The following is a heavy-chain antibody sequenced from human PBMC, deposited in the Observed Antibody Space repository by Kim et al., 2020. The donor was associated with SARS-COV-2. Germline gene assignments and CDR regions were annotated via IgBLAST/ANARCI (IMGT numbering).Heavy chain of an antibody. CDR1: GGSINYY. CDR2: IDYSGSA. J-gene: IGHJ4*02. D-gene: IGHD6-19*01. V-gene: IGHV4-59*13. CDR3: ARGERWQDFDY. Sequence: SETLSLTCTVSGGSINYYWSWIRQPAGKGLEWIGYIDYSGSADDNPSLKSRATISVDMCKKQFYLKLSSVTAVDTAVYFCARGERWQDFDYWGQGTLVTVPS.